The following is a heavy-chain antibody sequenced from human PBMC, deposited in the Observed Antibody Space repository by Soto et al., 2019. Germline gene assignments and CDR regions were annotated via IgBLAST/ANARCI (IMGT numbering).Heavy chain of an antibody. J-gene: IGHJ4*02. CDR2: INHSGST. Sequence: SETLSLTCAVYGGSFSGYDWSWIRQPPGKGLEWIGEINHSGSTNYNPSLKSRVTISVDTSKNQFSLKLSSVTAADTAVYYCARDYDSSATEDYWGQGTLVTVSS. CDR1: GGSFSGYD. CDR3: ARDYDSSATEDY. V-gene: IGHV4-34*01. D-gene: IGHD3-22*01.